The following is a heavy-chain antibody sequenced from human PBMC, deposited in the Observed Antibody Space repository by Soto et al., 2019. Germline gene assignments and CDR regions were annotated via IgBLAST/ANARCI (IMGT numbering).Heavy chain of an antibody. V-gene: IGHV3-30-3*01. J-gene: IGHJ3*02. CDR3: ARADLEPSDAFDI. D-gene: IGHD1-1*01. CDR1: GFTFSSYA. Sequence: GGSLRLSCAASGFTFSSYAMHWVRQAPGKGLEWVAVISYDGSNKYYADSVKGRFTISRDNSKNTLYLQMNSLRAEDTAVYYCARADLEPSDAFDIWGQGTMVTVSS. CDR2: ISYDGSNK.